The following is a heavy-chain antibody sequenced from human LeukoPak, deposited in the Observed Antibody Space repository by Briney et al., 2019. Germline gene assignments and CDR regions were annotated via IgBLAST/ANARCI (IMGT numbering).Heavy chain of an antibody. CDR3: ARLRNNYGYAFEI. CDR2: IYYSGST. Sequence: SETLSLTCTVSGGSISSNIYYWGWIRQPPGKGLEWIGSIYYSGSTNYNPSLKSRVTISVDTSKNQFSLKLSSVTAADTAVYYCARLRNNYGYAFEIFVQGTEVTVSS. J-gene: IGHJ3*02. CDR1: GGSISSNIYY. D-gene: IGHD5-18*01. V-gene: IGHV4-39*01.